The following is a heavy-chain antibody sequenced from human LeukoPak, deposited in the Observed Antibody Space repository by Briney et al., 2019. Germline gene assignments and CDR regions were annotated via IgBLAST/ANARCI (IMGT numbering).Heavy chain of an antibody. CDR2: INTNTGNP. CDR1: GYTFTSYG. CDR3: ARAFNMIVLGSGY. V-gene: IGHV7-4-1*02. D-gene: IGHD3-22*01. J-gene: IGHJ4*02. Sequence: GASVKLSCKAAGYTFTSYGISWVRQAPGQGLEWMGWINTNTGNPTYAQGFTGRFVFSLDTSVSTAYLQISSLKAEDTAVYYCARAFNMIVLGSGYWGQGTLVTVSS.